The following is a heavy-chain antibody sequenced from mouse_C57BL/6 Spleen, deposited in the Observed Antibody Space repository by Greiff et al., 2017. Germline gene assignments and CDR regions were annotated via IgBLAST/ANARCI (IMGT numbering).Heavy chain of an antibody. CDR2: ISSGGDYI. J-gene: IGHJ1*03. CDR3: TTDSTFWYFDV. V-gene: IGHV5-9-1*02. CDR1: GFTFSSYA. Sequence: EVKLMESGEGLVKPGGSLKLSCAASGFTFSSYAMSWVRQTPEKRLEWVAYISSGGDYIYYADTVKGRFTISRDNARNTLYLQLSSLKSEDTAMXYYTTDSTFWYFDVWGTGTTVTVSS.